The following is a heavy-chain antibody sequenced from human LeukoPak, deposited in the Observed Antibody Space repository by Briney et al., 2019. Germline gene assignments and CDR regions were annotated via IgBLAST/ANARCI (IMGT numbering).Heavy chain of an antibody. J-gene: IGHJ4*01. Sequence: SGTLSLTCAVSGGSISSGYWWSWVRQPPMKGLEWIGEIIDSGSTNYNPSLKGRITISLDKTKNQFSLNVNSVTAADTAVYYCATYGPTSGGYTVEYWGHGILGTVSS. CDR2: IIDSGST. V-gene: IGHV4-4*02. D-gene: IGHD2-15*01. CDR3: ATYGPTSGGYTVEY. CDR1: GGSISSGYW.